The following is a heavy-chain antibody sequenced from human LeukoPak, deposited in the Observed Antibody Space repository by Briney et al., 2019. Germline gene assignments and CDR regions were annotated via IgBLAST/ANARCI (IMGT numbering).Heavy chain of an antibody. Sequence: GASVKVSCKASGYTFTSYYMHWVRQAPGQGLKWMGIINPSGGSTSYAQKFQGRATMTRDMSTSTVYMELSSLRSEDTAVYYCARDGYSSGPYYYYYMDAWGKGTTVTVSS. J-gene: IGHJ6*03. CDR1: GYTFTSYY. CDR3: ARDGYSSGPYYYYYMDA. CDR2: INPSGGST. V-gene: IGHV1-46*01. D-gene: IGHD6-19*01.